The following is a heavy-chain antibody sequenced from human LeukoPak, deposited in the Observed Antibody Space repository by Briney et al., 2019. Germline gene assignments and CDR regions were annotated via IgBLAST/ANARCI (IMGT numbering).Heavy chain of an antibody. D-gene: IGHD4-17*01. CDR3: AMDYGDYVYFDY. V-gene: IGHV4-34*01. Sequence: PSETLSLTCAVYGGSFSGYYWSWIRQPPGKGLEWIGEINHSGSTNYNPSLKSRVTMSVDTSKNQSSLKLSSVTAADTAVYYCAMDYGDYVYFDYWGQGTLVTVSS. CDR1: GGSFSGYY. J-gene: IGHJ4*02. CDR2: INHSGST.